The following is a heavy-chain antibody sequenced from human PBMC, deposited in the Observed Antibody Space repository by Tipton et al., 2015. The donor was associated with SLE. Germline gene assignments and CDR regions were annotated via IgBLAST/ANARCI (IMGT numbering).Heavy chain of an antibody. CDR3: VRDRSWGYFFDY. CDR1: VDSISTTSYH. CDR2: IHTSGST. J-gene: IGHJ4*02. D-gene: IGHD3-10*01. V-gene: IGHV4-61*02. Sequence: TLSLTCSVSVDSISTTSYHWSWIRQPAEKGLEWIGRIHTSGSTDYNPSLKSRATMSLDTSKNQFSLSLNSVTAADTAVYYCVRDRSWGYFFDYWGQGSQVTVSS.